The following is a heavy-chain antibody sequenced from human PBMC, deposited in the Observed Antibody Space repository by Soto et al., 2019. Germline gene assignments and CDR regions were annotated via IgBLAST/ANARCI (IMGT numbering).Heavy chain of an antibody. D-gene: IGHD2-21*01. Sequence: GGSLRLSCAASGFTFSTYAMSWVRQAPGQGLEWVSAISGSGGSTYYADSVKGRFTISRDNSKNTLYLQMNSLRAEDTAVYYCARAGDIVDFDIWGQGTMVTVSS. CDR1: GFTFSTYA. V-gene: IGHV3-23*01. J-gene: IGHJ3*02. CDR3: ARAGDIVDFDI. CDR2: ISGSGGST.